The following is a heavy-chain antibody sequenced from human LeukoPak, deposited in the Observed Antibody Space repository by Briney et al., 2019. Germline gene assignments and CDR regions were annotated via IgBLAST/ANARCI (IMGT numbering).Heavy chain of an antibody. Sequence: GGSLRLSCAASGFTLNIYSMNWVRQAPGKGLEWVSCISSGSTNIYYADSVRGRFTISRDNAKNSLYLQMNSLRAEDTAVYYCARVGGYCSSVSNCYGDYWGQGTLVTVSS. CDR1: GFTLNIYS. V-gene: IGHV3-21*01. D-gene: IGHD2-2*03. J-gene: IGHJ4*02. CDR2: ISSGSTNI. CDR3: ARVGGYCSSVSNCYGDY.